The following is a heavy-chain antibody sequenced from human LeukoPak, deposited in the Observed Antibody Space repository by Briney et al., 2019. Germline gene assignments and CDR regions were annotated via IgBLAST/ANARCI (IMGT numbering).Heavy chain of an antibody. J-gene: IGHJ4*02. CDR3: ARGGTSGWRTPNDDY. Sequence: ASVKVSCKASGYTFTTYGISWVRQAPGQGLEWMGWSSPYNGNTNYAQKLRGRVTMTTDTSTSTAYMELRSLRSDDTAVYYCARGGTSGWRTPNDDYWGQGTLVTVS. CDR2: SSPYNGNT. D-gene: IGHD6-19*01. CDR1: GYTFTTYG. V-gene: IGHV1-18*01.